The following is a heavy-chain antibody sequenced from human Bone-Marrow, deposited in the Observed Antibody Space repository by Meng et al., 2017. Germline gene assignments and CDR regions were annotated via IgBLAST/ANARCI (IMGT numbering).Heavy chain of an antibody. J-gene: IGHJ4*02. CDR1: GYNFPDYY. D-gene: IGHD6-25*01. V-gene: IGHV1-2*06. CDR2: INPKSGDT. Sequence: QGRAVLAGAEVKKPEALVKVSCKPSGYNFPDYYIHWVRRAPGQGLEWMGRINPKSGDTHYAQKFQARVTMTGDTSISTAYMELSGLRSDDTAMYYCARDEDISAAGKLFGDYWGQGTLVTVSS. CDR3: ARDEDISAAGKLFGDY.